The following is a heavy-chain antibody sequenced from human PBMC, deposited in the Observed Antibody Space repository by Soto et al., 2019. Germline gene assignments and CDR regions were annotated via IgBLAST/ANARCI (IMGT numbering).Heavy chain of an antibody. V-gene: IGHV3-23*01. CDR2: IRISGDTT. Sequence: GGSLRLSCAAPGFTFTNFAMSWVRQAPGRGLEWVSGIRISGDTTYYADSVMGRFTISRDNSKSTLYLQMNSLRAEDTAVYFCAKDRVYYSDYWGQGTLVTVSS. D-gene: IGHD2-8*01. CDR3: AKDRVYYSDY. J-gene: IGHJ4*02. CDR1: GFTFTNFA.